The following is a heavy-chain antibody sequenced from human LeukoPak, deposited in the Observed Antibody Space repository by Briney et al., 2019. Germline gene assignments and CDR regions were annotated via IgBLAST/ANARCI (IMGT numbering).Heavy chain of an antibody. CDR1: GFTFSSYW. CDR3: ARPIVTTINSLDD. V-gene: IGHV3-74*01. Sequence: PGGSLRLSCAASGFTFSSYWMHWVRQAPGKGLVWVSRIKNDGSDASYADSVKGRFTISRDNAKNTLYLQMSSLRAEDTAIYYCARPIVTTINSLDDWGQGTLVTVSS. J-gene: IGHJ4*02. CDR2: IKNDGSDA. D-gene: IGHD5-12*01.